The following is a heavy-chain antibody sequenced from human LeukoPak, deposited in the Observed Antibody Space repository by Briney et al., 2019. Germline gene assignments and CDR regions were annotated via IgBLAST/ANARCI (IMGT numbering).Heavy chain of an antibody. CDR1: GGSISSSSYS. V-gene: IGHV4-39*01. Sequence: SSETLSLTCTVSGGSISSSSYSWGWLRQPPGKGLEWIGSIYYSGSTYYNPSLKSRVTISVDTSKNQFSLKLSSVTAADTAVYYCARTYGDYDYYYYGMDVWGQGTTVTVSS. D-gene: IGHD4-17*01. CDR3: ARTYGDYDYYYYGMDV. J-gene: IGHJ6*02. CDR2: IYYSGST.